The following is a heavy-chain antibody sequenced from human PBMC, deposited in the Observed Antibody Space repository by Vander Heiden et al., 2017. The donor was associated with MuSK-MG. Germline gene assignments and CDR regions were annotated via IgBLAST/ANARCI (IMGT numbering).Heavy chain of an antibody. Sequence: EVQLVESGGGLVQPGGSLRLSWAASGFTFSNYWMHWVRQAPGKGLVWVSRINTDGSYTSYADSVKGRFTISRDNAKNTLYLQMNSLRTEDTAVYYCARVGSAPPFNWGQGTLVTVSS. CDR3: ARVGSAPPFN. D-gene: IGHD6-6*01. CDR2: INTDGSYT. J-gene: IGHJ4*02. V-gene: IGHV3-74*01. CDR1: GFTFSNYW.